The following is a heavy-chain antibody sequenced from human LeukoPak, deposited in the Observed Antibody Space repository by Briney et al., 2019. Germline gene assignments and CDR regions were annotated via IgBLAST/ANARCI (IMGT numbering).Heavy chain of an antibody. D-gene: IGHD3-22*01. J-gene: IGHJ4*02. CDR2: ISGSGGST. CDR3: ARGPYYYDSSGYLY. CDR1: GFTFSSYA. Sequence: GGSLRLSCAASGFTFSSYAMSWVRQAPGKGLEWVSAISGSGGSTYYADSVKGRFTISRDNSKNTLYLQMNSLRAEDTAVYYCARGPYYYDSSGYLYWGQGTLVTVSS. V-gene: IGHV3-23*01.